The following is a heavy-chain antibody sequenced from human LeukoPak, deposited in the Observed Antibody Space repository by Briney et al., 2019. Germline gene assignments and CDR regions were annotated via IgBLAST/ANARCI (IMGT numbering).Heavy chain of an antibody. CDR3: ARNPPYSGSYGGDDDYFDY. V-gene: IGHV1-46*01. J-gene: IGHJ4*02. D-gene: IGHD1-26*01. CDR2: INPSTGST. Sequence: ASVKVSCKASGYTFTSYYIFWVRQAPGQGLEWMGIINPSTGSTSYSQKFQGRVTMTTDTSTSTAYMELRSLRSDDTAVYYCARNPPYSGSYGGDDDYFDYWGQGTLVTVSS. CDR1: GYTFTSYY.